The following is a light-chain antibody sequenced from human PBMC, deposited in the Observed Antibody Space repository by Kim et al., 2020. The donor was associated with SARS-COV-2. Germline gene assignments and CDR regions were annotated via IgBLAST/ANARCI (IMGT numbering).Light chain of an antibody. CDR2: LNSDGSH. V-gene: IGLV4-69*01. Sequence: TVQLTSNLSSGNSSYAIAWHQQQPEKGRRYLMKLNSDGSHSKGDGIPDRFTGSRSGAARYLTISSLQSEDEADYYCQTWGTGIKVFGGGTQLTVL. CDR1: SGNSSYA. J-gene: IGLJ3*02. CDR3: QTWGTGIKV.